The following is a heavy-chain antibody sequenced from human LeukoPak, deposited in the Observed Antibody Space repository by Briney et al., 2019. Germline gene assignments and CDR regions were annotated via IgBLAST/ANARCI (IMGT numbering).Heavy chain of an antibody. CDR2: IIPILGIA. CDR3: AREGDCSSTSCYSNWFDP. D-gene: IGHD2-2*01. J-gene: IGHJ5*02. Sequence: GASVKVSCKASGYTFTSYAISWVRQAPGQGLEWMGRIIPILGIANYAQKFQGRVTITADKSTSTAYMELSSLRSEDTAVYYCAREGDCSSTSCYSNWFDPWGQGTLVTVSS. V-gene: IGHV1-69*04. CDR1: GYTFTSYA.